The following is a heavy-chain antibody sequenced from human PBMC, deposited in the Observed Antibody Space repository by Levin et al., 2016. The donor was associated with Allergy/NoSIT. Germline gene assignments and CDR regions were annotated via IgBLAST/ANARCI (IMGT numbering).Heavy chain of an antibody. J-gene: IGHJ6*02. CDR3: AKDRSSPLRRGMDV. V-gene: IGHV3-23*01. Sequence: WIRQPPGKGLEWVSAIGGSGGSTYYADSVKGRFTISRDNSKNTLYLQMSSLRAEDTAVYYCAKDRSSPLRRGMDVWGQGTTVTVSS. D-gene: IGHD6-6*01. CDR2: IGGSGGST.